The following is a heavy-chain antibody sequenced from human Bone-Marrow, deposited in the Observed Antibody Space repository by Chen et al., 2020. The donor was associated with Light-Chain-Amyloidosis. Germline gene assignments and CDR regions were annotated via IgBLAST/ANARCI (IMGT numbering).Heavy chain of an antibody. Sequence: EAQLEQSGPEVKKPGESLKISCKGAGYTFPNYWVGWVRQMPWKGLEWMGVIYPEDSDARYSPSFEGQVTIAADKSITTAYLQWRSVKASDTAMYYCARRRDGYNFDYWGQGTLVTVSS. CDR2: IYPEDSDA. D-gene: IGHD5-12*01. CDR3: ARRRDGYNFDY. J-gene: IGHJ4*02. CDR1: GYTFPNYW. V-gene: IGHV5-51*01.